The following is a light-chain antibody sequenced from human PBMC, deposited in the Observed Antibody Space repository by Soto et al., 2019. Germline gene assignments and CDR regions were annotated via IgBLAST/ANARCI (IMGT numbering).Light chain of an antibody. CDR2: DVS. CDR3: SSYTSSSTLV. Sequence: QSALTQPASVSGSPGQSITISCTGTSSDVGGYNYVSWYQRHPGKAPKLILYDVSNWPSGVSNRFSGSKSGNTASLTISGLQAEDEADYYCSSYTSSSTLVFGGGTKVTVL. CDR1: SSDVGGYNY. J-gene: IGLJ3*02. V-gene: IGLV2-14*03.